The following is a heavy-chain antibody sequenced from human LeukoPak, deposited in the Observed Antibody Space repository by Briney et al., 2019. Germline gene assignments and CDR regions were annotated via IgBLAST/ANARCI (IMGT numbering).Heavy chain of an antibody. V-gene: IGHV1-18*01. Sequence: VASVKVSCKASGYTFTSYGISWVRQAPGQGLEWMGCISAYNGNTNYAQKLQGRVTMTTDTSTSTAYMELRSLRSDDTAVYYCARDKRGRSMTTVTRDFDYWGQGTLVTVSS. CDR3: ARDKRGRSMTTVTRDFDY. CDR2: ISAYNGNT. J-gene: IGHJ4*02. CDR1: GYTFTSYG. D-gene: IGHD4-17*01.